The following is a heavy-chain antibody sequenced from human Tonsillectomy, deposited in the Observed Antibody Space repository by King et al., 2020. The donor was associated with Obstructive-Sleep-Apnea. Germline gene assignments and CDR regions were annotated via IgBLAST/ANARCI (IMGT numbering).Heavy chain of an antibody. D-gene: IGHD2-15*01. J-gene: IGHJ5*02. CDR2: IRYDGSNK. V-gene: IGHV3-30*02. Sequence: VQLVESGGGVVQPGGSLRLSCAASGFTFSSYGMHWVRQAPGKGLEWVAFIRYDGSNKYYADSVKGRFTISRDNSKNTLYLQMNSLRAEDTAVYYCAKDLLFGSQTSNWFDPWGQGTLVTVSS. CDR1: GFTFSSYG. CDR3: AKDLLFGSQTSNWFDP.